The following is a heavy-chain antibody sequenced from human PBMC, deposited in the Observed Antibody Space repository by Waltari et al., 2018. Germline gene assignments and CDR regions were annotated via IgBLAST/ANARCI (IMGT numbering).Heavy chain of an antibody. Sequence: EVQLVESGGGLVQPGGSLRVSCAVSGFTVSSYNMRCVRQPPGKGLEWVAVMYSGGSTVYAGSVKGRFTISRDNSYNTLYLHMKNLRAEDTAMYYCAREMNMDGGYLDCWGQGTLVTVSS. CDR2: MYSGGST. CDR3: AREMNMDGGYLDC. CDR1: GFTVSSYN. V-gene: IGHV3-66*01. D-gene: IGHD4-17*01. J-gene: IGHJ4*02.